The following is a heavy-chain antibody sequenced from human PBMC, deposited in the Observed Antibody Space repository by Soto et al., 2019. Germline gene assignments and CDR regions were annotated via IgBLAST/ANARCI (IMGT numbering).Heavy chain of an antibody. D-gene: IGHD5-12*01. J-gene: IGHJ4*02. CDR3: ARYSGYDEGGYYFDY. V-gene: IGHV4-39*01. CDR2: IYYSGSA. Sequence: KASETLSLTCTVSGGSISSSSYYWGWIRQPLGKGLEWIGSIYYSGSAYYNPSLKSRVTISVDTSKNQFSLKLSSVTAADTAVYYCARYSGYDEGGYYFDYWGQGTLVTVSS. CDR1: GGSISSSSYY.